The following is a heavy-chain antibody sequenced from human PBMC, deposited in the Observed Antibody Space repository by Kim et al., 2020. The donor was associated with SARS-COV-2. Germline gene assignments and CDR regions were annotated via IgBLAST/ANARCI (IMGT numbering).Heavy chain of an antibody. D-gene: IGHD1-26*01. Sequence: SETLSLTCTVSGGSISSYYWSWIRQPPGKGLEWIGYIYYSGSTNYNPSLKSRVTISVDTSKNQFSLKLSSVTAADTAVYYCASLVGVTRGVWYYYYSMDV. CDR2: IYYSGST. CDR1: GGSISSYY. V-gene: IGHV4-59*01. CDR3: ASLVGVTRGVWYYYYSMDV. J-gene: IGHJ6*01.